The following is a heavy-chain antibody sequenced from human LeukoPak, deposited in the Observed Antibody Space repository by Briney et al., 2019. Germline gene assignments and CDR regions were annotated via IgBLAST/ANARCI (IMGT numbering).Heavy chain of an antibody. V-gene: IGHV3-49*04. CDR2: IRSKAYGGTT. CDR1: GFTFGDYA. J-gene: IGHJ4*02. Sequence: PGGSLRLSCTASGFTFGDYAMGWVRQAPGKGLEWVGFIRSKAYGGTTEYAASVKGRFTISRDDSKSIAYLQMNSLKTEDTAVYYCASMVRGVIFDYWGQGTLVTVSS. CDR3: ASMVRGVIFDY. D-gene: IGHD3-10*01.